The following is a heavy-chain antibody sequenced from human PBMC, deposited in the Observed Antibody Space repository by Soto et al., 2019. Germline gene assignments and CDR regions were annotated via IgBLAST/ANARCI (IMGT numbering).Heavy chain of an antibody. D-gene: IGHD1-26*01. CDR1: GFTFSSYV. Sequence: QVQLVESWGGVVQPGRSLRLSCAASGFTFSSYVMHWVRQTPGKGLEWVAFISHDGNNKYYADSVKGRFTISRDNSENTLYLQMDSLRAEDTAVYYCARDDEGGSECDLGYWGQETLVTVSS. CDR3: ARDDEGGSECDLGY. V-gene: IGHV3-30-3*01. CDR2: ISHDGNNK. J-gene: IGHJ4*02.